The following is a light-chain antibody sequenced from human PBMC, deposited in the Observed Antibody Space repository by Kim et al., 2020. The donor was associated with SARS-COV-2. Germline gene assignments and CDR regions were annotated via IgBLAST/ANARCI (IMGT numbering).Light chain of an antibody. CDR1: QTISTW. Sequence: DIQMTQSPSTLSASVGDRVTITCRASQTISTWLAWYQQKPGKAPKLLLYLASTLESGVPSRFSGSGSGTEFTLTIGSLQPGGFATYDGRHGVRWPCTFGRGGRLEV. CDR2: LAS. J-gene: IGKJ2*02. CDR3: RHGVRWPCT. V-gene: IGKV1-5*03.